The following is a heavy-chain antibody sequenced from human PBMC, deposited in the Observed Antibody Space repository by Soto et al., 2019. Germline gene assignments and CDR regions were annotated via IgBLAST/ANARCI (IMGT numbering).Heavy chain of an antibody. V-gene: IGHV3-72*01. J-gene: IGHJ4*02. Sequence: GGSLRLSCAAAGFNFSDHCMDWVRQATGKGLEWVGRIRNKANSYTTEYAASVKGRFTISRDDSQSSLYLQMNSLKTEDTAVYYCSRAGILTTPYYFDYWGQGTLVTVSS. D-gene: IGHD4-4*01. CDR3: SRAGILTTPYYFDY. CDR2: IRNKANSYTT. CDR1: GFNFSDHC.